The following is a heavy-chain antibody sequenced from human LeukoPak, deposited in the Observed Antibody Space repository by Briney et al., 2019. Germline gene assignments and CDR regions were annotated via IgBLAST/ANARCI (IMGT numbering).Heavy chain of an antibody. CDR3: ARGTDSSSWYYFDY. J-gene: IGHJ4*02. Sequence: SVKVSCKASGGTFISYAISWVPQAPGQGLEWMGGIIPIFGTANYAQKFQGRVTITADESTSTAYMELSSLRSEDTAVYYCARGTDSSSWYYFDYWGQGTLVPVSS. CDR2: IIPIFGTA. V-gene: IGHV1-69*13. D-gene: IGHD6-13*01. CDR1: GGTFISYA.